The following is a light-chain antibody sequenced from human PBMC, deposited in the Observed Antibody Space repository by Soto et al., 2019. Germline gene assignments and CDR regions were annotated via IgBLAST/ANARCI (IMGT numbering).Light chain of an antibody. CDR1: QTINRY. Sequence: IQLTQSPSSLSASVGDRVTITCRASQTINRYLNWYQQKPGEAPKLLIYAASSLKSGVPSRFSGSGSGTDFTLTISNLQPEDFATYYCQQSYSTLKTFGQGTKVDIK. V-gene: IGKV1-39*01. CDR3: QQSYSTLKT. CDR2: AAS. J-gene: IGKJ1*01.